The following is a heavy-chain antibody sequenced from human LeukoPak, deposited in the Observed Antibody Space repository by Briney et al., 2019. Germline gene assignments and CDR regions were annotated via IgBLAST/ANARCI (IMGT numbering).Heavy chain of an antibody. J-gene: IGHJ3*02. CDR2: IYYSGST. CDR1: GGSVSGYY. V-gene: IGHV4-59*02. D-gene: IGHD6-19*01. Sequence: SETLSLTCAVSGGSVSGYYWSWIRQPPGKGLEWIGYIYYSGSTNYNPSLKSRVTISVDTSKNQFSLKLSSVTAADTAVYYCARGLLPIPVAGNDAFDIWGQGTMVTVSS. CDR3: ARGLLPIPVAGNDAFDI.